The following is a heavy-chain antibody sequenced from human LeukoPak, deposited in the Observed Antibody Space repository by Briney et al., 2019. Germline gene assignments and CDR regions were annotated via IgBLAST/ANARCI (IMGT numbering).Heavy chain of an antibody. CDR3: ARDYNAGSGAVAGTQGHWFDP. J-gene: IGHJ5*02. V-gene: IGHV1-18*01. CDR1: GYTFTSYG. D-gene: IGHD6-19*01. CDR2: ISAYNGNT. Sequence: GASVKVSCKASGYTFTSYGISWVRQAPGQGLEWMGWISAYNGNTNYAQKLQGGVTMTTDTSTSTAYMELRSLRSDDTAVYYCARDYNAGSGAVAGTQGHWFDPWGQGTLVTVSS.